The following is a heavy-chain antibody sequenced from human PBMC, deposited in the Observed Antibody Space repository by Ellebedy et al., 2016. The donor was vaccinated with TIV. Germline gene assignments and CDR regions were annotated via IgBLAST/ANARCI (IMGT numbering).Heavy chain of an antibody. D-gene: IGHD2-15*01. J-gene: IGHJ3*02. CDR1: GGSFSGYY. Sequence: MPSETLSLTCAVYGGSFSGYYWSWIRQPPWKGLEWIGEINHSGSTNYNPSLKSRVTISVDTAKNQFSLKLTSVTAAATAVYYCARVVWQLPVSYACYIWGQGTMVTVSS. CDR3: ARVVWQLPVSYACYI. CDR2: INHSGST. V-gene: IGHV4-34*01.